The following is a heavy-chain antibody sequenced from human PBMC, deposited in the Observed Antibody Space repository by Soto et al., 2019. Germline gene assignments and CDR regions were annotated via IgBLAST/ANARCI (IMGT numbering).Heavy chain of an antibody. D-gene: IGHD2-2*01. CDR1: GDSIHNYH. V-gene: IGHV4-59*01. CDR3: AREGASRFRGFDY. Sequence: QVQLQESGPGLVKPSETLSLTCSVSGDSIHNYHWSWIRQPPGKGLEWIGFVHYTGSANYNPSLKSRVTTSVGSSKKQFSLRMSSVTAADAGVYYCAREGASRFRGFDYWGQGTLVTVSS. J-gene: IGHJ4*02. CDR2: VHYTGSA.